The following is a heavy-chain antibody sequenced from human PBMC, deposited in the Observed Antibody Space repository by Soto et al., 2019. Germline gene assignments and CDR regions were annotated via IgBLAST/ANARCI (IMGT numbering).Heavy chain of an antibody. CDR3: ARIPSSSSSESDG. CDR1: GDSVSINSAA. V-gene: IGHV6-1*01. J-gene: IGHJ6*02. Sequence: SQTLSLTWAISGDSVSINSAAWNTIMPSPSRGLEWLGRTYYRSKWYYGYAVSVKSRIAINPDTSKNQFSLQLSSVTPEDTAGYYCARIPSSSSSESDGWGQGTTVTVS. CDR2: TYYRSKWYY. D-gene: IGHD6-6*01.